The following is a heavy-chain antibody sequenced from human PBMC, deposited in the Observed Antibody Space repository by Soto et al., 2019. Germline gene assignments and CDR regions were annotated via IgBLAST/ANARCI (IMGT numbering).Heavy chain of an antibody. CDR3: ARVRIPGGDYYFDY. CDR2: INHSGNT. CDR1: GESFSSYC. Sequence: PSETLSLTSADYGESFSSYCWRWIRQPPGKGLEWIGEINHSGNTNFNPSLKSRVTISVDTSKSQFSLNLSSVTAADTAVYYCARVRIPGGDYYFDYWGQGTLVTVSS. V-gene: IGHV4-34*01. D-gene: IGHD4-17*01. J-gene: IGHJ4*02.